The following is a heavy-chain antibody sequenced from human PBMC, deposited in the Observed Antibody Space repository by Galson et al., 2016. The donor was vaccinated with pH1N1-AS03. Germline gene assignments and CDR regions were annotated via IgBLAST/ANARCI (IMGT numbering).Heavy chain of an antibody. D-gene: IGHD3-16*02. J-gene: IGHJ4*02. CDR2: IDPSGGPT. Sequence: SVKVSCKASGYTLTRYYMHWVRQAPGQGLEWMGIIDPSGGPTTYAPKFQGRITITTDTSTSTVYMELVSLRSVDTAVYYCARRYYFDYWGQGTLVTVSS. V-gene: IGHV1-46*01. CDR3: ARRYYFDY. CDR1: GYTLTRYY.